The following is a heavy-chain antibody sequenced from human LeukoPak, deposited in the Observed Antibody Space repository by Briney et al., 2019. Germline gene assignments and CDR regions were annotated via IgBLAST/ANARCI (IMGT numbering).Heavy chain of an antibody. CDR2: IIPVFGTS. CDR3: AREEGIPYGSGSYGTTYFDY. Sequence: GASVKVSCKISGYTLTEVSMHWVRQAPGKGLEWMGGIIPVFGTSNYAQKFQGRVTITADESTSTAYMELRSLRSDDTAVYYRAREEGIPYGSGSYGTTYFDYWGQGTLVTVSS. J-gene: IGHJ4*02. D-gene: IGHD3-10*01. V-gene: IGHV1-69*13. CDR1: GYTLTEVS.